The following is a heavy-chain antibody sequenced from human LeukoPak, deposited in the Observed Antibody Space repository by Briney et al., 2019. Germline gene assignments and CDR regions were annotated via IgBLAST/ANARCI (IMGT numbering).Heavy chain of an antibody. Sequence: GGSLSLPCAASGFTYAPFWMTWLRQAPGKGLVYVANMNRDGSEKYYVGSVKGRFTISRDNSKNSLYLQMDSLRAEDTAVYYCARGIEEWLYLYYWGEGALVTVAS. CDR1: GFTYAPFW. D-gene: IGHD3-3*01. J-gene: IGHJ4*02. V-gene: IGHV3-7*04. CDR3: ARGIEEWLYLYY. CDR2: MNRDGSEK.